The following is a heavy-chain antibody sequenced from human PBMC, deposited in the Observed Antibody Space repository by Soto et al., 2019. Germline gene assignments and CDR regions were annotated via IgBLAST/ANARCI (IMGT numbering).Heavy chain of an antibody. CDR1: GFTFSAVS. J-gene: IGHJ4*02. V-gene: IGHV3-11*05. CDR3: ARDRGAVTGQYFDY. CDR2: ISSSGTSA. Sequence: QVQLEESGGGLVKPGGSLRLSCAASGFTFSAVSMSWIRQAPNKGLEYISYISSSGTSANYADSVKGRFTISRDNAKNSLFLQMNSLRAEDTAVYHCARDRGAVTGQYFDYWGQGALVTVSS. D-gene: IGHD6-19*01.